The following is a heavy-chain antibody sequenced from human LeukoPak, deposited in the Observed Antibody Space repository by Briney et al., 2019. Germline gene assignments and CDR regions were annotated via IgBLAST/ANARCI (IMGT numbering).Heavy chain of an antibody. Sequence: SGTLSLTCTVSGGSISSYYWSWIRQPPGKGLEWIGYIYYSGSPNYNPSLNSRVTISVDTSKNQLSLKLSSVTAADTAVYYCARHLGYCSSTGCYSWFDPWGQGTLVTVSS. CDR1: GGSISSYY. J-gene: IGHJ5*02. CDR2: IYYSGSP. D-gene: IGHD2-2*02. CDR3: ARHLGYCSSTGCYSWFDP. V-gene: IGHV4-59*08.